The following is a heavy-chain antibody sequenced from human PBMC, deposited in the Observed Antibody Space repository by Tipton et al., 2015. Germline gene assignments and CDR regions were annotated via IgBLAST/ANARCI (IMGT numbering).Heavy chain of an antibody. J-gene: IGHJ4*02. D-gene: IGHD4-23*01. CDR3: VRDPYGGNSGDFDY. CDR1: GDTFSNQS. V-gene: IGHV1-69*01. Sequence: QLVQSGAEVKKPESSVKVSCKASGDTFSNQSISWVRQAPGQGLEWLGEIITFLSVTKYAQKFQGRVTISADEVTRTAYMGLRWLTSDDTAVFYCVRDPYGGNSGDFDYWGQGTLVTVSS. CDR2: IITFLSVT.